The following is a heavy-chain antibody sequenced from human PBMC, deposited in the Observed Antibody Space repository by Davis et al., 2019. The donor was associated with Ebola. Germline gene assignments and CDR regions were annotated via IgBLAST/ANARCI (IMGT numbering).Heavy chain of an antibody. CDR2: IYSGGST. Sequence: GASLKISCAASGFTVSSNYMSWVRQAPGKGLEWVSVIYSGGSTYYADSVKGRFTISRDNSKNTLYLQMNSLRAEDTAVYYCARDLPHYYDSSYYYGMDVWGQGTTVTVSS. CDR3: ARDLPHYYDSSYYYGMDV. V-gene: IGHV3-53*01. J-gene: IGHJ6*02. CDR1: GFTVSSNY. D-gene: IGHD3-22*01.